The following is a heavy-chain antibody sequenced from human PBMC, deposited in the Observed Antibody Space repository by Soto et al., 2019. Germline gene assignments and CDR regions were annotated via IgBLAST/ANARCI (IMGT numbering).Heavy chain of an antibody. J-gene: IGHJ6*03. V-gene: IGHV3-23*01. CDR2: ISGSGGST. CDR3: AKDHTQGYYYMDV. Sequence: GGSLRLSCAASGFTFSNYDMSWVRQAPGKGLEWVSVISGSGGSTYHPDSVKGRFTISRDNSKNTLYLQMSSLRAEDTAVYYCAKDHTQGYYYMDVWGKGTTVTVSS. CDR1: GFTFSNYD.